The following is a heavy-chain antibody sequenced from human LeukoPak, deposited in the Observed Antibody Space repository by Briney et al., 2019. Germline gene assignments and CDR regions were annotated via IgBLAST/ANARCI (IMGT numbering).Heavy chain of an antibody. V-gene: IGHV1-3*01. CDR2: INAGNGNT. J-gene: IGHJ4*02. CDR1: GYTFTIYA. Sequence: ASVKVSCKASGYTFTIYAMHWVRQAPGQRLEWMGWINAGNGNTKYSQKFQGRVTITRDTSASTAYMELSSLRSEDTAVYYCARGPLAYCGGDCYSGFDYWGQGTLVTVSS. D-gene: IGHD2-21*02. CDR3: ARGPLAYCGGDCYSGFDY.